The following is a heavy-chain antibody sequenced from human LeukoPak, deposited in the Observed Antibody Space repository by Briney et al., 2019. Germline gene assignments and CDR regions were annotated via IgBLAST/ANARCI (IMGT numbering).Heavy chain of an antibody. J-gene: IGHJ3*02. Sequence: GGSLRLSCAASGFTFSSYGTHWVRQAPGKGLEWVAVIWYDGSNKYYADSVKGRFTISRDNSKNTLYLQMNSLRAEDTAVYYCARGGDIVVVPAASDAFDIWGQGTMVTVSS. V-gene: IGHV3-33*01. CDR1: GFTFSSYG. D-gene: IGHD2-2*01. CDR3: ARGGDIVVVPAASDAFDI. CDR2: IWYDGSNK.